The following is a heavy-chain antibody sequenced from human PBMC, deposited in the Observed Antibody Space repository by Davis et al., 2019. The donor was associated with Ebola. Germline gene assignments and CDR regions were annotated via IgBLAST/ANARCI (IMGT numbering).Heavy chain of an antibody. J-gene: IGHJ4*02. V-gene: IGHV3-30*18. CDR2: ISYDGSNK. D-gene: IGHD7-27*01. CDR3: AKLESLGY. CDR1: GFTFSSYG. Sequence: PGGSLRLSCAASGFTFSSYGMHWVRQAPGKGLEWVAVISYDGSNKYYADSVKCRFTISRDNSKNTLYLQMNSLRAEDTAVYYCAKLESLGYWGQGTLVTVSS.